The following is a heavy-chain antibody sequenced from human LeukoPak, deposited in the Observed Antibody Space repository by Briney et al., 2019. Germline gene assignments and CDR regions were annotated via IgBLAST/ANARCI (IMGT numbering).Heavy chain of an antibody. CDR2: IYPDDSDT. J-gene: IGHJ4*02. Sequence: GESLKISCKASGYSFTSYWIGWVRQMPGKGLEWMGIIYPDDSDTRYRPSFQGQVTISVDKSIRTAYLQWSSLKASDTVMYYCARHTGDGDYLDYWGQGTLVTVSS. CDR3: ARHTGDGDYLDY. D-gene: IGHD3-10*01. CDR1: GYSFTSYW. V-gene: IGHV5-51*01.